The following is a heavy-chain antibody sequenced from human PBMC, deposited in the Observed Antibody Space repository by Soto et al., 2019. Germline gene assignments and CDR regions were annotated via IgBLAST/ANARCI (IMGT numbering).Heavy chain of an antibody. J-gene: IGHJ5*02. CDR1: GGSISSSSYF. CDR3: ARGWDYYDSSGYYLQGGNWFDP. Sequence: SETLSLTCSVSGGSISSSSYFWDWIRQPPGKGLEWIGTTYFSGTTYSNPSLKSRVTISVDRSKNQFSLKLSSVTAADTAVYYCARGWDYYDSSGYYLQGGNWFDPWGQGTLVTVSS. V-gene: IGHV4-39*07. CDR2: TYFSGTT. D-gene: IGHD3-22*01.